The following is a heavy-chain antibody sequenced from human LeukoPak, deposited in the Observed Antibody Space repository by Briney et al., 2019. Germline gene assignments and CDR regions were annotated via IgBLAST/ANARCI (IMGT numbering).Heavy chain of an antibody. D-gene: IGHD3-10*01. V-gene: IGHV4-38-2*02. CDR3: ARGSPGSYYRNDY. CDR1: GYSISSGNY. J-gene: IGHJ4*02. Sequence: SETLSLTCTVSGYSISSGNYWGWIRQPPGKGLEWIGSIYHSGSTYYNPSLKTRVTISVDTSKNQFSLKLSSVTAADTAVYYCARGSPGSYYRNDYWGQGTLVTVSS. CDR2: IYHSGST.